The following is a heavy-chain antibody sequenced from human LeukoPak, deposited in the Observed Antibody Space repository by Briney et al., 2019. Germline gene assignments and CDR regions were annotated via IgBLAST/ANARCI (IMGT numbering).Heavy chain of an antibody. V-gene: IGHV3-7*01. Sequence: GGSLRLSCAASGFTFCSYWMSWLRQAQGKGLEWVANIKQDGSEKYYVDSVKGRFTISRDNAKNSLYLQMNSLRGDDTAIYYCARELAAWGQGTLVTVSS. CDR1: GFTFCSYW. J-gene: IGHJ4*02. CDR3: ARELAA. D-gene: IGHD6-13*01. CDR2: IKQDGSEK.